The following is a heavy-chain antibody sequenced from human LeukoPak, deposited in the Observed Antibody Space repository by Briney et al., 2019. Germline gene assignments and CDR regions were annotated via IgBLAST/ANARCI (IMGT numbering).Heavy chain of an antibody. J-gene: IGHJ4*02. Sequence: GASVKVSCKASGYTFTEHFIHWVRQAPGQGLEWMGWIHPRSGETNYAYKFRGRVTMTRDTSISTTYMDLGSLGSDDTAVYYCARDGEYGTGSYYRGCFDYWGQGTLVTVSS. CDR1: GYTFTEHF. V-gene: IGHV1-2*02. D-gene: IGHD3-10*01. CDR3: ARDGEYGTGSYYRGCFDY. CDR2: IHPRSGET.